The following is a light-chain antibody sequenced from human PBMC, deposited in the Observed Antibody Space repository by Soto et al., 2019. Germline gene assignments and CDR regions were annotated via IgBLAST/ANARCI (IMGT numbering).Light chain of an antibody. V-gene: IGKV3-20*01. Sequence: EIVLTQSLCTLSLSSGESATLSCRASQSVSNNYLAWYQQKPGHAPRLLIYGASNRATGIQDMFSGSGSGTEFTITIRSLAPEDFAVYYCQQRSYPITCGQGTRLEIK. CDR2: GAS. CDR3: QQRSYPIT. J-gene: IGKJ5*01. CDR1: QSVSNNY.